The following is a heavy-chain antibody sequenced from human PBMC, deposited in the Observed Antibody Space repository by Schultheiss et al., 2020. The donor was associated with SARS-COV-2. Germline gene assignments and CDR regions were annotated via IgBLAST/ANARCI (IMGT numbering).Heavy chain of an antibody. J-gene: IGHJ4*02. Sequence: GESLKISCAASGFTFSSYWMSWVRQAPGKGLEWVAVISYDGSNKYYADSVKGRFTISRDNSKNTLYLQMNSLRAEDTAVYYCVTVGNPDYWGQGTLVTVSS. V-gene: IGHV3-30*03. D-gene: IGHD3-10*01. CDR2: ISYDGSNK. CDR1: GFTFSSYW. CDR3: VTVGNPDY.